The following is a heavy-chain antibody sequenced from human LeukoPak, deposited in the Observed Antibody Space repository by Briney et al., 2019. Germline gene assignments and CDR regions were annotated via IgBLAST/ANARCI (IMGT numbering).Heavy chain of an antibody. CDR3: AAGGPRDSSGYHTPGAADY. Sequence: SVKVSCKASVVTFTSSAVQWVRQARGQRLEWIGWIVVGSGNTNYAQKFQERVTITRDMSTSTAYMELSSLRSEDTAVYYCAAGGPRDSSGYHTPGAADYWGQGTLVTVSS. CDR2: IVVGSGNT. V-gene: IGHV1-58*01. J-gene: IGHJ4*02. D-gene: IGHD3-22*01. CDR1: VVTFTSSA.